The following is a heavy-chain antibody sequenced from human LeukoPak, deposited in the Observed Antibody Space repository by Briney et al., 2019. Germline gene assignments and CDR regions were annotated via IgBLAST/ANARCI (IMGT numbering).Heavy chain of an antibody. CDR3: AREGCSSTSCFKEHYYYGMDV. Sequence: SETLSLTCTVSGGSISSYYWSWIRQTAGKGLEWIGRIYTSGSTNYNPSLKSRVTMSVDTSKNQFSLKLSSVTAADTAVYYCAREGCSSTSCFKEHYYYGMDVWGQGTTVTVSS. J-gene: IGHJ6*02. V-gene: IGHV4-4*07. D-gene: IGHD2-2*01. CDR2: IYTSGST. CDR1: GGSISSYY.